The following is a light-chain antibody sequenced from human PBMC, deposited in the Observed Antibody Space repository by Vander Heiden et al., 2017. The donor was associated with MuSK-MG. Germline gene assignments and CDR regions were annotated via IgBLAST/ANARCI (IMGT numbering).Light chain of an antibody. V-gene: IGKV3-20*01. Sequence: DIVFTQSPATLSLSPGERATLSCSASQTVAGSYIGWYQHKPGQAPRLLIYGASSRATGIHDRFSCSGSGTDFTLTISRLEPEDFAVYYCQQVSNSPGSFGQGTKLQIK. CDR1: QTVAGSY. CDR3: QQVSNSPGS. CDR2: GAS. J-gene: IGKJ2*04.